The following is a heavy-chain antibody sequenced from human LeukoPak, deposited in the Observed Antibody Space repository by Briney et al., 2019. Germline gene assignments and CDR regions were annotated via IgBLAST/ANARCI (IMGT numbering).Heavy chain of an antibody. CDR1: GFTVSSNY. J-gene: IGHJ5*02. D-gene: IGHD4/OR15-4a*01. CDR3: AKDHTPNYA. CDR2: IYSGGST. Sequence: GGSLRLSCAAPGFTVSSNYMSWVRQAPGKGLEWVSVIYSGGSTYYADSVKGRFTISRDNSNNTVYLQMNSLRADDTAVYYCAKDHTPNYAWGQGTLVTVSS. V-gene: IGHV3-53*01.